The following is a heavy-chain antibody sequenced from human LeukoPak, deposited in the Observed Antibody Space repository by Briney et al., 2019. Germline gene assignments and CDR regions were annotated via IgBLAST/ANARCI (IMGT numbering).Heavy chain of an antibody. CDR1: GGSISSYY. V-gene: IGHV4-59*01. CDR3: ASGFRGYCSSTSCPNWFDP. Sequence: PSETLSLTCTVSGGSISSYYWSWIRQPPGKGLEWIGYIYYSGSTNYNPSLKSRVTISVDTSKNQFSLKLSSVAAADTAVCYCASGFRGYCSSTSCPNWFDPWGQGTLVTVSS. CDR2: IYYSGST. J-gene: IGHJ5*02. D-gene: IGHD2-2*01.